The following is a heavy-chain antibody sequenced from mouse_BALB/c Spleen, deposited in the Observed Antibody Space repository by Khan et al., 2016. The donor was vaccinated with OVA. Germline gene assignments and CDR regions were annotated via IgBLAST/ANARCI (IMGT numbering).Heavy chain of an antibody. D-gene: IGHD1-1*01. J-gene: IGHJ4*01. CDR2: IYPRSGNT. Sequence: QVQLKESGAELVRPGTSVKISCKASGYTFTNYWLGWVKQRPGHGLEWIGDIYPRSGNTNYNEKFKGKATLTADPSSSTAYMQLSSLASEDSAVFFCVRPSFFNTVVTTDYAMDYWGQGTSVTVSS. CDR1: GYTFTNYW. CDR3: VRPSFFNTVVTTDYAMDY. V-gene: IGHV1-63*02.